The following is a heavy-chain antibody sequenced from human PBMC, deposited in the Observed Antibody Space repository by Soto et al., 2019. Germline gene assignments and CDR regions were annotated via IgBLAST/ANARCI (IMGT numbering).Heavy chain of an antibody. CDR2: INHSGNT. V-gene: IGHV4-34*01. CDR3: ARHHVRGRTIAGAAEF. Sequence: QVQLQQWGAGLLKPSETLSLTCAVYGGSFSGYYWSWIRQPPGKGLEWIGEINHSGNTNYNPSLKSRATISVDTSKNQLFLNLSSVTAADTAMYYCARHHVRGRTIAGAAEFWGQGTLVTVSS. J-gene: IGHJ4*02. D-gene: IGHD6-13*01. CDR1: GGSFSGYY.